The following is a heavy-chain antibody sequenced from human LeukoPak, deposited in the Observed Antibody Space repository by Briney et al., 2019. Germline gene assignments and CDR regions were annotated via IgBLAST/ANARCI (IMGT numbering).Heavy chain of an antibody. J-gene: IGHJ6*03. CDR3: ARDQRHRAAAGTFYYYYYYYMDV. Sequence: GGSLRLSCAASGFTFSDYYMSWIRQAPGKGLEWVSYISSSGSTIYYADSVKGRFTISRDNAKNSLYLQMNSLRAEDTAVYYCARDQRHRAAAGTFYYYYYYYMDVWGKGTTVTVSS. CDR1: GFTFSDYY. V-gene: IGHV3-11*04. D-gene: IGHD6-13*01. CDR2: ISSSGSTI.